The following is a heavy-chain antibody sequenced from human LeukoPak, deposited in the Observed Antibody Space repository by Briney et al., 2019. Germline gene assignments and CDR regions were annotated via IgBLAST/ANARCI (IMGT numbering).Heavy chain of an antibody. CDR2: INPNSGGT. CDR3: TADKTLGDFDY. D-gene: IGHD7-27*01. CDR1: GYTFTDYY. J-gene: IGHJ4*02. Sequence: ASVKVSCKASGYTFTDYYMHWVRQAPGQGLEWMGRINPNSGGTNYAQKFQGRVTMTRDTSISIGYMELSRLKSDDTAVYYCTADKTLGDFDYWGRRTLVTVSS. V-gene: IGHV1-2*06.